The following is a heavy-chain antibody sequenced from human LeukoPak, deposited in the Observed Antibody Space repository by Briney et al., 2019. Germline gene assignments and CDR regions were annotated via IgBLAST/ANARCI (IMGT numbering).Heavy chain of an antibody. CDR2: IYYSGST. CDR1: GGSISSYY. Sequence: SETLSLTCTVSGGSISSYYWSWIRQPPGKGLEWIGYIYYSGSTNYNPSLKSRVTISVDTSKNQFSLKLSSVTAADTAVYYCARVKQYYGILTGYAHVYYFDYWGQGTLVSVSS. V-gene: IGHV4-59*01. J-gene: IGHJ4*02. CDR3: ARVKQYYGILTGYAHVYYFDY. D-gene: IGHD3-9*01.